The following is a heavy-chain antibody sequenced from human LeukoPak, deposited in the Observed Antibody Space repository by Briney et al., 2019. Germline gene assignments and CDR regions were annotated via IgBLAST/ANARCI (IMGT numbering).Heavy chain of an antibody. V-gene: IGHV1-18*01. CDR2: ISAYNGNT. D-gene: IGHD3-10*01. Sequence: ASVKVSCKASGYTFTSYGISWVRQAPGQGLEWMGWISAYNGNTNYAQKLQGRVTMTTDTSTSTAYMELRSLRSDDTAVYYCARDLGMLWFGDLSYGSVKSNWFDPWGQGTLVTVSS. CDR1: GYTFTSYG. J-gene: IGHJ5*02. CDR3: ARDLGMLWFGDLSYGSVKSNWFDP.